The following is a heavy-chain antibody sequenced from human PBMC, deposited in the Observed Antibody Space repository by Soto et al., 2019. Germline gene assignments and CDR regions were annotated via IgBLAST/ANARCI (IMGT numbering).Heavy chain of an antibody. CDR3: ARDFLSGKP. CDR1: GYLISSGYY. D-gene: IGHD3-10*01. CDR2: ISSSSSVI. Sequence: ETLSLTCSVSGYLISSGYYWGWVRQTPGKGLEWVSYISSSSSVIYYADSVKGRFTISRDNAKNSVYLQMNRVRDEDTAVYYCARDFLSGKPWGQGTLVTVSS. V-gene: IGHV3-48*02. J-gene: IGHJ5*02.